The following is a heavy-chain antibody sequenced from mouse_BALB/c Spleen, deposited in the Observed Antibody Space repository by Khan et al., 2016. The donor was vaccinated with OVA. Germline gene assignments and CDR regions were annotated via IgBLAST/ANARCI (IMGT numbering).Heavy chain of an antibody. J-gene: IGHJ4*01. D-gene: IGHD4-1*01. Sequence: VQLKESGPGLVKPSQSLSLTCTVTGYSITRDYAWNWIRQFPGNELEWMGYISKSGSASYNPSLKSRISITRDTSKNQFFLPLDSVTPEDTATYYCASELGRYYAMDYWGQGTSVTVSS. CDR1: GYSITRDYA. CDR3: ASELGRYYAMDY. V-gene: IGHV3-2*02. CDR2: ISKSGSA.